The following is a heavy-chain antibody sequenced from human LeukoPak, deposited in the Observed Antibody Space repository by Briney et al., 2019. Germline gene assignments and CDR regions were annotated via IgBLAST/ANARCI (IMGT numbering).Heavy chain of an antibody. D-gene: IGHD5-24*01. Sequence: PSETLSLTCTVSGGSISSGSYYWRWIRQPPGKGLEWIGYIYYSGSTNYNPSLKSRVTMSVDTSKNQFSLRLSSVTAADTAVYYCARDKRGDGYGDFDYWGQGTLVTVSS. V-gene: IGHV4-61*01. CDR3: ARDKRGDGYGDFDY. J-gene: IGHJ4*02. CDR1: GGSISSGSYY. CDR2: IYYSGST.